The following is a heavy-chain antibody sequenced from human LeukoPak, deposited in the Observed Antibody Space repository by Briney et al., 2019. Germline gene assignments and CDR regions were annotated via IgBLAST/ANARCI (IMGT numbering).Heavy chain of an antibody. J-gene: IGHJ5*02. D-gene: IGHD2-2*01. CDR1: GFTFSSHL. V-gene: IGHV3-74*01. CDR3: AKGSVVVPAVKGGSWFDP. Sequence: GGSLRLSCAASGFTFSSHLMHWVRHAPGKGLVWVSRISSDGTYTNYADSVRGRFTISRDNAKNTLYLQMNSLRAEDTAVYYCAKGSVVVPAVKGGSWFDPWGQGTLVTVSS. CDR2: ISSDGTYT.